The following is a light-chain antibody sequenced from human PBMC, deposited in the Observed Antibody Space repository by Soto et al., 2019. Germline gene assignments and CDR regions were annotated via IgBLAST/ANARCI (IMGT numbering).Light chain of an antibody. CDR2: GAS. Sequence: EVMMTHFPDTVSVTAGETATLSCSASQSVSSSYLAWYQQKPGQAPRLLIYGASSRATGIPDRFSGSGSGTDFTLTISRLEPEDFAVYYCQQYGSSPWTFGQGTKVDIK. V-gene: IGKV3-20*01. CDR3: QQYGSSPWT. CDR1: QSVSSSY. J-gene: IGKJ1*01.